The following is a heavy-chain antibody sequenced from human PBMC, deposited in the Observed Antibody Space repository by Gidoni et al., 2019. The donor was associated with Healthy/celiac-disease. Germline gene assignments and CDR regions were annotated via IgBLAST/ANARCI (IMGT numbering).Heavy chain of an antibody. D-gene: IGHD3-3*01. CDR2: ISWNSGSI. CDR1: GFTFDDYA. Sequence: EVQLVESGGGLVQPGRSLRLSCAASGFTFDDYAMHWVRQAPGKGLEWVSGISWNSGSIGYADSVKGRFTISRDNAKNSLYLQMNSLRAEDTALYYCAKGLIFGVVPYGMDVWGQGTTVTVSS. CDR3: AKGLIFGVVPYGMDV. J-gene: IGHJ6*02. V-gene: IGHV3-9*01.